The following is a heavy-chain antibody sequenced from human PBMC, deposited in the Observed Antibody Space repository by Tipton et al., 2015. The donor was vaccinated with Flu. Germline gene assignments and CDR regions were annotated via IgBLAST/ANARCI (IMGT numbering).Heavy chain of an antibody. Sequence: QVQLVQSGAEVKKPGSSVKVSCKASGGAFSSNALGWVRQAPGQGLEWMGRIVPSFGTADYAQKFQGRVTITADESTSTSYMELSSLRSEDTAVYYCARRDYSNYVSDPKSWFDPWGQGILVTVSS. CDR2: IVPSFGTA. V-gene: IGHV1-69*18. D-gene: IGHD4-11*01. CDR1: GGAFSSNA. CDR3: ARRDYSNYVSDPKSWFDP. J-gene: IGHJ5*02.